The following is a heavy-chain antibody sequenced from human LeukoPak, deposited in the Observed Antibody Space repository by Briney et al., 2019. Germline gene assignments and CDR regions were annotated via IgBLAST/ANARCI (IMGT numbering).Heavy chain of an antibody. CDR3: ARRAGSYSHSYDY. CDR2: ISGGST. Sequence: PGGSLRLSCAASGFTVSSNEMSWVRQAPGKGLEWVSSISGGSTYYADSRKGRFTISRDNSKNTLHLQMNSLRAEDTAVYYCARRAGSYSHSYDYWGQGTLVTVSS. V-gene: IGHV3-38-3*01. J-gene: IGHJ4*02. D-gene: IGHD2-15*01. CDR1: GFTVSSNE.